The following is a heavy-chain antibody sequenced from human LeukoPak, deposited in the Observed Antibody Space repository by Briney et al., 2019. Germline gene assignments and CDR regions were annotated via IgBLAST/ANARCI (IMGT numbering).Heavy chain of an antibody. CDR2: INHSGST. CDR3: ARVRVDSSSWYEDY. Sequence: SETLSLTCTVYGGSFSDYYWSWIRQPPGKGLEWIGEINHSGSTNYNPSLKSRVTISVDKSKNQFSLKLSSVTAADTAVYYCARVRVDSSSWYEDYWGQGTLVTVSS. J-gene: IGHJ4*02. CDR1: GGSFSDYY. V-gene: IGHV4-34*01. D-gene: IGHD6-13*01.